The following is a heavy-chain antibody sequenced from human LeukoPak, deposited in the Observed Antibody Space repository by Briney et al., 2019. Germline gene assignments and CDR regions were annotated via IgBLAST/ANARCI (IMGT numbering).Heavy chain of an antibody. Sequence: GGSLRLSCAASGFTFSSYWMHWVRQAPGKGLVWVSRINSDGSSTNYADSVKGRFTIFRDNAKNTLYLQMNSLRAEDTAMYYRARDLCSGGSCYFDYWGQGTLVTVSS. CDR2: INSDGSST. CDR3: ARDLCSGGSCYFDY. CDR1: GFTFSSYW. V-gene: IGHV3-74*01. D-gene: IGHD2-15*01. J-gene: IGHJ4*02.